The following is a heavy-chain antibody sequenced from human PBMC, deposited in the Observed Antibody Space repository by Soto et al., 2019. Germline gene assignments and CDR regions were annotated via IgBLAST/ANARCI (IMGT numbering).Heavy chain of an antibody. Sequence: QVQLVESGGGVVQPGRSLRLSCAASGFTFSSYGMHWVRQAPGKGLEWVAVISYDGSNKYYADSVKGRFTISRDNSKNTLYLHMNSLRADDTAVYYCAKDLLGPGRAYGMDVWGQGTTVTVSS. CDR3: AKDLLGPGRAYGMDV. D-gene: IGHD7-27*01. CDR2: ISYDGSNK. J-gene: IGHJ6*02. CDR1: GFTFSSYG. V-gene: IGHV3-30*18.